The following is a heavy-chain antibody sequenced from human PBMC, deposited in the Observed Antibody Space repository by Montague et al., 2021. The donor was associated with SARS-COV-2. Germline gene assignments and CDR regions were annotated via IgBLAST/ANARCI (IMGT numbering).Heavy chain of an antibody. CDR2: IYYSGST. Sequence: TLSLTCTVSGGSISGYYWSWIRQHPGKGLEWIGYIYYSGSTYYNPSLKSRVTISVDTSKNQFSLKLSSVTAADTAVYYCARGGTSKTIFGVVTHVLEVDVWGKGTTVTVSS. J-gene: IGHJ6*04. CDR3: ARGGTSKTIFGVVTHVLEVDV. D-gene: IGHD3-3*01. V-gene: IGHV4-31*03. CDR1: GGSISGYY.